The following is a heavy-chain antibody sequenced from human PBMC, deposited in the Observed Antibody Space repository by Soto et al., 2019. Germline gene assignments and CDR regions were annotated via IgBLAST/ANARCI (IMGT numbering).Heavy chain of an antibody. CDR3: ARDAAYSSGYYQRDY. CDR2: IKQDGSEK. J-gene: IGHJ4*02. CDR1: GFTFSSYW. Sequence: EVQLVESGGGLVQPGGSLRLSCAASGFTFSSYWMSWVRQAPGMGLEWVANIKQDGSEKYYVDSVKGRFTISRDNAKNSLYLQMNSLRAEDTAVYYCARDAAYSSGYYQRDYWGQGTLVTVSS. V-gene: IGHV3-7*01. D-gene: IGHD3-22*01.